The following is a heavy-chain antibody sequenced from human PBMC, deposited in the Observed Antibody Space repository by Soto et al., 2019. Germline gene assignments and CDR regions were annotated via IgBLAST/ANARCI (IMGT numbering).Heavy chain of an antibody. CDR3: ARDKIVVVVAATAPRGQYYYYGMDV. V-gene: IGHV4-34*01. Sequence: PSETLSLTCAVYGGSFSGYYWSWIRQPPGKGLEWIGEINHSGSTNYNPSLKSRVTISVDTSKNQFSLKLSSVTAAETAVYYCARDKIVVVVAATAPRGQYYYYGMDVWGQGTTVTVSS. CDR1: GGSFSGYY. CDR2: INHSGST. J-gene: IGHJ6*02. D-gene: IGHD2-15*01.